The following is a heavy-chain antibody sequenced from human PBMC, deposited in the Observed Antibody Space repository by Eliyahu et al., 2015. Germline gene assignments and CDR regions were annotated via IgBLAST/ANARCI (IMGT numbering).Heavy chain of an antibody. J-gene: IGHJ3*02. D-gene: IGHD3-10*01. CDR2: ITXYXHTK. V-gene: IGHV3-11*01. CDR1: GFTFSNYY. Sequence: QEQLVESGGDXVKPGGSXRLXCXASGFTFSNYYXNWIRQAPGKGLEWVSXITXYXHTKYXADSVKGRLTISRDNAKNSLYLQMNSLRAEDTAVYYCARGAGYDYGSGVDPFDIWGQGTMVIVSS. CDR3: ARGAGYDYGSGVDPFDI.